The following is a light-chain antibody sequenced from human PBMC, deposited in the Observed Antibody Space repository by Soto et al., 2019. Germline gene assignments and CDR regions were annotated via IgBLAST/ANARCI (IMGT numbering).Light chain of an antibody. J-gene: IGKJ5*01. Sequence: QSPSILSFSPGESVTLSCRASPTISDNYFAWYQQKPGQAPRLLIYGISTRATGIPARFSGSGSGTDFTLTISSLEPEDFAVYYCQQHFNGPITFGQGTRLEIK. V-gene: IGKV3D-7*01. CDR2: GIS. CDR3: QQHFNGPIT. CDR1: PTISDNY.